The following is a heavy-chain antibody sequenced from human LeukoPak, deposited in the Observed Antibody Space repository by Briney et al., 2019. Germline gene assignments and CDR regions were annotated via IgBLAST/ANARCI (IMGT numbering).Heavy chain of an antibody. D-gene: IGHD6-19*01. J-gene: IGHJ4*02. Sequence: GGSLRLSCAASGFTFSSYSMNWVRQAPGKGLEWVSSISSSSSYIYYADSVKGRFTISRDNAKNSLYLQMNSLRAEDTAVYYCARGGAVAPKFNFDYWGREPWSPSPQ. CDR3: ARGGAVAPKFNFDY. V-gene: IGHV3-21*01. CDR2: ISSSSSYI. CDR1: GFTFSSYS.